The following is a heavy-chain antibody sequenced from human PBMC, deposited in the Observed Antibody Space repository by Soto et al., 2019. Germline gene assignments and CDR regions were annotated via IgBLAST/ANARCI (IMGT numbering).Heavy chain of an antibody. CDR2: INQDGSEK. CDR1: GFTFSSYW. CDR3: STSLEY. J-gene: IGHJ4*02. V-gene: IGHV3-7*01. Sequence: EVQLVESGGGLVQPGGSLRLSCAASGFTFSSYWMDWVRQAPGKGLEWVANINQDGSEKHYIDSVKGRFAISRDNAKNSLYLQMSSLTAEDSALYYCSTSLEYWGQGTLVTVSS.